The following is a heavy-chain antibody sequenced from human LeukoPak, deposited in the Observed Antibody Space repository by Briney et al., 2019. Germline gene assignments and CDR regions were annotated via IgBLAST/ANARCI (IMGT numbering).Heavy chain of an antibody. CDR2: INPSGGST. J-gene: IGHJ6*02. D-gene: IGHD4-17*01. CDR3: ARGYTVTRKYYYYYYGMDV. CDR1: GGTFSSYA. V-gene: IGHV1-46*01. Sequence: ASVKVSCKASGGTFSSYAISWVRQAPGLGLEWMGIINPSGGSTSYAQKFQGRVTMTRDTSTSTVYMELSSLRSEDTAVYYCARGYTVTRKYYYYYYGMDVWGQGTTVTVSS.